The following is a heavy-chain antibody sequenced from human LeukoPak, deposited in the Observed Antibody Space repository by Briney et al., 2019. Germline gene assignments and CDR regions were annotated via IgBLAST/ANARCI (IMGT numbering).Heavy chain of an antibody. CDR2: INHSGST. D-gene: IGHD2-2*01. CDR1: GEPFSGYY. V-gene: IGHV4-34*01. Sequence: SETLSLTCAVYGEPFSGYYWTWIRQPPGKGLEWIGEINHSGSTNYNPSLKSRVTISVDPSKKQFFLKLNSVTAADTAVYYCAREWYSSRWFDPWGQGTVVTVSS. J-gene: IGHJ5*02. CDR3: AREWYSSRWFDP.